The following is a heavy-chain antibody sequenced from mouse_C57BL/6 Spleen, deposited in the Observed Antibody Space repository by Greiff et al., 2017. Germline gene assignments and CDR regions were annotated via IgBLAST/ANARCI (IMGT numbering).Heavy chain of an antibody. V-gene: IGHV1-20*01. CDR2: INPYNGDT. D-gene: IGHD2-4*01. CDR1: GFSFTGYF. CDR3: AREGYDYDGDGFAY. Sequence: LMEPGDSVKISCKASGFSFTGYFMNWVMQCHGKSLEWSGRINPYNGDTFYNQKFKGKATLTVDKSASTAHMELRSLTSEDPAVYYCAREGYDYDGDGFAYWGQGTLVTVSA. J-gene: IGHJ3*01.